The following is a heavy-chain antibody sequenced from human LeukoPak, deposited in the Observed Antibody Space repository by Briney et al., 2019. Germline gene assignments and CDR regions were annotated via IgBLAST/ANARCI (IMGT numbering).Heavy chain of an antibody. CDR1: GYSFTSYW. J-gene: IGHJ6*02. D-gene: IGHD3-10*01. Sequence: ESLKISCKGSGYSFTSYWIGWVRQMPGKGLEWMGIIYPGDSDTRYSPSFQGQVTISADKSISTAYLQWSSLKASNTAMYYCSRLPIYFGSGERGMAVGGQGTRFTVSS. CDR2: IYPGDSDT. CDR3: SRLPIYFGSGERGMAV. V-gene: IGHV5-51*01.